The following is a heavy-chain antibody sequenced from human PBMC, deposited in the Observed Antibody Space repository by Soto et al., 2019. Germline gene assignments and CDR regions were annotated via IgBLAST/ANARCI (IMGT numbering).Heavy chain of an antibody. J-gene: IGHJ4*02. CDR1: GFTVSSNH. Sequence: EVQLVESGGGLVQPGGSLRLSCAASGFTVSSNHMSWVRQAPGKGLEWVSLIYSGGSTYYADSVKGRFTFSRDNSQNTLYLQMNSMRVEGTAVYYCAGTGEKPSYWGQGTLVTVSS. CDR2: IYSGGST. CDR3: AGTGEKPSY. D-gene: IGHD3-16*01. V-gene: IGHV3-66*01.